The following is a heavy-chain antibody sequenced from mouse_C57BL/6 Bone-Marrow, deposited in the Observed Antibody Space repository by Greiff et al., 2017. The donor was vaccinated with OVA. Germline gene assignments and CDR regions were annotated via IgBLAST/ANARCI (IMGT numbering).Heavy chain of an antibody. Sequence: VQLQQPGAELVKPGASVKLSCKASGYTFTGYWMRWVKQRPGQGLEWIGEIDPSDSYTNYNQKFKGKATLTVDTSSSTAYMQLSSLTSEDSAVYYCASAVFAYWGQGTLVTVSA. CDR1: GYTFTGYW. CDR3: ASAVFAY. CDR2: IDPSDSYT. V-gene: IGHV1-50*01. J-gene: IGHJ3*01.